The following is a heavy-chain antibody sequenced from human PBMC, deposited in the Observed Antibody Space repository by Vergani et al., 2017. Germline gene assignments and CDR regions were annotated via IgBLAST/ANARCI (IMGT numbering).Heavy chain of an antibody. CDR1: GGSISAGYYF. Sequence: QVQLQASGPGRVKPSQTLSLTCTMSGGSISAGYYFWSWIRQPAGKGLEWLGHISASGNASHSPSLKTRVSMSVDTSKNQFPLTVTAVTAADTAIYFCARRGGGYYSGGKVHPLRTAFDVWGHGTVVTVSS. CDR2: ISASGNA. D-gene: IGHD2-15*01. CDR3: ARRGGGYYSGGKVHPLRTAFDV. V-gene: IGHV4-61*02. J-gene: IGHJ3*01.